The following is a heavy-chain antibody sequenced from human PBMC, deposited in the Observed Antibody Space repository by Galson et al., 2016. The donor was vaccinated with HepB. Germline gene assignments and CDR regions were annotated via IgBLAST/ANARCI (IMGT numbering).Heavy chain of an antibody. V-gene: IGHV4-59*01. CDR1: SGSIGSYY. CDR2: IYYSGST. D-gene: IGHD6-13*01. CDR3: ARSWHALDY. Sequence: SETLSLTCTVSSGSIGSYYWSWIRQPPGKGLEWIGYIYYSGSTNYNPSLQSRVTISVDTSKNQFSLKLSSVTAADTAVYYCARSWHALDYWGQGTLVTVSS. J-gene: IGHJ4*01.